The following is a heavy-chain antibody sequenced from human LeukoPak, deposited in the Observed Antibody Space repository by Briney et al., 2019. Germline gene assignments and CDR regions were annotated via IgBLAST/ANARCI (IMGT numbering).Heavy chain of an antibody. CDR1: GFTFSSYA. CDR3: ARSTRITMDPGGDY. D-gene: IGHD3-10*01. J-gene: IGHJ4*02. V-gene: IGHV3-30*04. Sequence: PGGSLRLSCAASGFTFSSYAMHWVRQAPGKGLEWVAVISSDGSIDYYADSVRGRFTVSRDNSKNTMFLQFNTLRAEDTALYYCARSTRITMDPGGDYWGQGTLATVSS. CDR2: ISSDGSID.